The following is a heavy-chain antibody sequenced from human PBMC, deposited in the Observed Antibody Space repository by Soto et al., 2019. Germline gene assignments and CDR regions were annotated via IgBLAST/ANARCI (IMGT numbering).Heavy chain of an antibody. J-gene: IGHJ5*02. D-gene: IGHD3-9*01. CDR3: ARASHRADWYRNWFDP. CDR2: ISGSGGST. V-gene: IGHV3-23*01. CDR1: GFTFSSYA. Sequence: EVQLLESGGGLVQPGGSLRLSCAASGFTFSSYAMSWVRQAPGKGLEWVSAISGSGGSTYYADSVKGRFTISRDNSKNTLYLQMNSLRAEDTAVYYCARASHRADWYRNWFDPWGQGTLVTVSS.